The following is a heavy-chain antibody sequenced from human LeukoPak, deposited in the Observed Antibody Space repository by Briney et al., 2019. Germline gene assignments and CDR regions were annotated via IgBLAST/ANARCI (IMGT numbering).Heavy chain of an antibody. CDR1: GGSISSYY. CDR3: ARHGSSSLTGWFDP. D-gene: IGHD6-13*01. J-gene: IGHJ5*02. CDR2: IYTSGST. V-gene: IGHV4-4*07. Sequence: PSETLSLTCTVSGGSISSYYWSWIRQPAGKGLEWIGRIYTSGSTNYNPSLKSRVTMSVDTSKNQFSLKLSSVTAADTSTYYCARHGSSSLTGWFDPWGQGTLVTVSS.